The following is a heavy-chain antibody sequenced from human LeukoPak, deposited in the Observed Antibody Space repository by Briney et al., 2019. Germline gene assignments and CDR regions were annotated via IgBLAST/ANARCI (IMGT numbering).Heavy chain of an antibody. J-gene: IGHJ4*02. CDR1: GFTFSNYG. V-gene: IGHV3-30*03. CDR2: ILYDGSNE. D-gene: IGHD4-11*01. Sequence: PGGSLRLSCAASGFTFSNYGMHWVRQAPGKGLEWVAVILYDGSNEYYADSVKGRFTISRDNSKNTLYLQMNSLRAEDTAVYYCARGTSAYSTPDYWGQGTLVTVSS. CDR3: ARGTSAYSTPDY.